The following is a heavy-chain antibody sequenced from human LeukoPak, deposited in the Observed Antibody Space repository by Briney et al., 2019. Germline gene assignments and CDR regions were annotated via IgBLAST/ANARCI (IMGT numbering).Heavy chain of an antibody. CDR2: IYYSGST. CDR3: ARVGNSYGGYYYYMDV. CDR1: GGSISSGDYY. V-gene: IGHV4-30-4*08. D-gene: IGHD5-18*01. J-gene: IGHJ6*03. Sequence: PSETLSLTCTVSGGSISSGDYYWSWIRQPLGKGLEWIGYIYYSGSTYYNPSLKSRVTISVDTSKNQFSLKLSSVTAADTAVYYCARVGNSYGGYYYYMDVWGKGTTVTVSS.